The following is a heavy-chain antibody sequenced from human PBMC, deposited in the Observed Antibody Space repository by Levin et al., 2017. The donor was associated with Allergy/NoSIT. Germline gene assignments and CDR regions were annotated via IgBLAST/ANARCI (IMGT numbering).Heavy chain of an antibody. CDR1: GFTFSNAW. Sequence: GGSLRLSCAASGFTFSNAWMSWVRQAPGKGLEWVGRIKSKTDGGTTDYAAPVKGRFTISRDDSKNTLYLQMNSLKTEDTAVYYCTAFVVVVAATPDYWGQGTLVTVSS. CDR2: IKSKTDGGTT. D-gene: IGHD2-15*01. CDR3: TAFVVVVAATPDY. J-gene: IGHJ4*02. V-gene: IGHV3-15*01.